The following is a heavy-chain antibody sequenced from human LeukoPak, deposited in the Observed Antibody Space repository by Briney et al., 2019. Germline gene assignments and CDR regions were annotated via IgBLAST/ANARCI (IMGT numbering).Heavy chain of an antibody. D-gene: IGHD1-14*01. V-gene: IGHV1-18*01. Sequence: GASVKVSCKASGYTFTRYGISWVRQAPGQGLEWLGWISAYTDHRNYAEKVQDRVTMTTDTSSSTAYLELRSLTSDDTAVYYCARDEYNTPGNWFDPWGQGTLVTVSS. J-gene: IGHJ5*02. CDR3: ARDEYNTPGNWFDP. CDR1: GYTFTRYG. CDR2: ISAYTDHR.